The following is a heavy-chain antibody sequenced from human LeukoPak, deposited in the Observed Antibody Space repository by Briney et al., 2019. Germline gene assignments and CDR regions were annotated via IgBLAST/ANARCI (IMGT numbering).Heavy chain of an antibody. CDR2: IYSGGST. Sequence: GGSLRLSCAASGFTFSSYWMSWVRQAPGKGLEWVSVIYSGGSTYYADSVKGRFTVSRDDSENTLYLQMNSLRAEDTAVFYCAKRRVTTAEDYFDYWGQGTLVTVSS. CDR3: AKRRVTTAEDYFDY. CDR1: GFTFSSYW. D-gene: IGHD4-17*01. J-gene: IGHJ4*02. V-gene: IGHV3-53*01.